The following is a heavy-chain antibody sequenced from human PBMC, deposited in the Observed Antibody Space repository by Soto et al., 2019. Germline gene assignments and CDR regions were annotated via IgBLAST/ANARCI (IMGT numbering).Heavy chain of an antibody. D-gene: IGHD2-2*01. CDR2: IIPISDTT. V-gene: IGHV1-69*01. J-gene: IGHJ6*01. Sequence: QVQLVQSGAEVQKPGSSVKVSCKASGGTFSSYAISWVRQAPGQGLEWMGGIIPISDTTNYAQKFQGRVRITADESTSTAYMELSSLRSEDTAVYYCARSQGSSTSLEIYYYYDYGMDVWGQGTTVTVSS. CDR3: ARSQGSSTSLEIYYYYDYGMDV. CDR1: GGTFSSYA.